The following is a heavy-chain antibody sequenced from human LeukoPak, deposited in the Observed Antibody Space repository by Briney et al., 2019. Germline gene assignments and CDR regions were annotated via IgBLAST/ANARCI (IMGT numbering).Heavy chain of an antibody. CDR3: ARRGGSAHSSGAYCFDY. V-gene: IGHV4-34*01. Sequence: SETLSLTCAVYGGSFSGYYWSWIRQPPGKGLEWIGEINHSGSTNYNPSLKSRVTISVDTSKNQFSLKLSSVTAADTAVYYCARRGGSAHSSGAYCFDYWGQGTLVTVSS. CDR2: INHSGST. CDR1: GGSFSGYY. D-gene: IGHD6-19*01. J-gene: IGHJ4*02.